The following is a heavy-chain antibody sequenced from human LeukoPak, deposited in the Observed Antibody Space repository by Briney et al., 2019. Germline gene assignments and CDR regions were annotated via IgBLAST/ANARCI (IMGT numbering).Heavy chain of an antibody. CDR3: ARSMGATDY. CDR2: IYSGGST. D-gene: IGHD1-26*01. Sequence: GGSLRLSCAASGFTFSSYAMSWVRQAPGKGLEWVSVIYSGGSTYYADSVKGRFTISRDNSKNTLYLQMNSLRAEDTAVYYCARSMGATDYWGQGTLVTVSS. CDR1: GFTFSSYA. V-gene: IGHV3-66*01. J-gene: IGHJ4*02.